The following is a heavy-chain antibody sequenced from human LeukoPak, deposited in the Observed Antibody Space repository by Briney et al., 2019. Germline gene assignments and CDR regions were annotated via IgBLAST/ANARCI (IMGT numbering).Heavy chain of an antibody. CDR3: AREVGGDCYYD. J-gene: IGHJ4*02. Sequence: ASVKVSCKASGYTFTSYGISWVRQAPGQGLEWMGWINPNSGGTNYAQKFQGWVTMTRDTSISTAYMELSRLRSDDTAVYYCAREVGGDCYYDWGQGTLVTVSS. D-gene: IGHD2-21*02. V-gene: IGHV1-2*04. CDR2: INPNSGGT. CDR1: GYTFTSYG.